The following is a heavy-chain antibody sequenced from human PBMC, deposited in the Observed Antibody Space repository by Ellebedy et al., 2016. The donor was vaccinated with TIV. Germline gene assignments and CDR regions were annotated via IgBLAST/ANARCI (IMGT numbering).Heavy chain of an antibody. Sequence: GGSLRLSCAASGFTFSSYGMHWVRQAPGKGLEWVAVIWYDGSNKYYADSVKGRFTISRDNAKNSLYLQMNSLRAEDTAVYYCARATAVLLFSWGQGTLVTVSS. CDR2: IWYDGSNK. D-gene: IGHD3-10*01. J-gene: IGHJ5*02. CDR1: GFTFSSYG. CDR3: ARATAVLLFS. V-gene: IGHV3-33*01.